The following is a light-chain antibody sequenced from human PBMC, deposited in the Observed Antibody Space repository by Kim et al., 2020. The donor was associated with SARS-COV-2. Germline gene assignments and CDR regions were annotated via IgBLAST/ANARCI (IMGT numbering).Light chain of an antibody. CDR3: EAWDDSLNGVV. CDR2: SNN. CDR1: SSNIGSNY. Sequence: GQRVTISCSGSSSNIGSNYVNWYQQRPGTAPKLLIYSNNQRPSGVPDRFSGSKSGTSASLAISGLQSEDEADYYCEAWDDSLNGVVFGGGTQLTVL. J-gene: IGLJ2*01. V-gene: IGLV1-44*01.